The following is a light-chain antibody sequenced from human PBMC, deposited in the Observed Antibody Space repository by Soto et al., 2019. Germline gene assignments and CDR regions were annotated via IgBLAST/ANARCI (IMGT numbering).Light chain of an antibody. J-gene: IGLJ1*01. CDR3: DPYSRVSSYV. CDR2: DVS. Sequence: QSVLTQPASVSGSPGQSITISCTGTSSDVGGYNYVSWYQQHPGKAPKLMIYDVSYRPSGVSDRFSGSTSGNTASLTISGRQSDDEVDYYGDPYSRVSSYVFSTATYVSDL. V-gene: IGLV2-14*01. CDR1: SSDVGGYNY.